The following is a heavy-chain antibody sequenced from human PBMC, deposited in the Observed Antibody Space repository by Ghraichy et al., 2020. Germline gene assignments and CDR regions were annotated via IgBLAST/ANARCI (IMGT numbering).Heavy chain of an antibody. CDR2: IFYSGTF. Sequence: SETLSLTCTVSGGFINSDGYYWSWIRQHPGRGLEWIGYIFYSGTFYYSPSLRSRVTISADRSKNQFSLKLSSVTAADTAVYYCATGNGDFRLDYWGQGALVTVSS. CDR1: GGFINSDGYY. D-gene: IGHD4-17*01. CDR3: ATGNGDFRLDY. V-gene: IGHV4-31*03. J-gene: IGHJ4*02.